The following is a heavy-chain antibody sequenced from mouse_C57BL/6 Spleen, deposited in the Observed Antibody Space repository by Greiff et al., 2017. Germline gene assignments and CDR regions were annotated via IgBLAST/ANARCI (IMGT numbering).Heavy chain of an antibody. Sequence: VQLQQPGAELVMPGASVKLSCKASGYTFTSYWMHWVKQRPGQGLEWIGEIDPSDSYTNYNQKFKGKSTLTVDKSSSTAYMQLSSLTSEDSAVYYCARRTGTGYWYFDVWGTGTTVTVSS. CDR3: ARRTGTGYWYFDV. J-gene: IGHJ1*03. V-gene: IGHV1-69*01. D-gene: IGHD4-1*01. CDR2: IDPSDSYT. CDR1: GYTFTSYW.